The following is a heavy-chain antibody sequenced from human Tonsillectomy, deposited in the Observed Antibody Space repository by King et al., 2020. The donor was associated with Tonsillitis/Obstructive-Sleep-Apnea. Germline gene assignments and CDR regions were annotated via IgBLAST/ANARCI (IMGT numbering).Heavy chain of an antibody. J-gene: IGHJ6*02. D-gene: IGHD4-23*01. Sequence: VQLVESGEGLVQPGGSLRLSCAASGFTFSSYAMSWVGQAPGKGLEWVSAISGSGGSTYYADSVKGRFTISRDNSKNTLYLQMNSLRAEDTAVYYCAKGYGVDSPVSYYCYGMDVLGQGSTVTLSS. CDR2: ISGSGGST. CDR3: AKGYGVDSPVSYYCYGMDV. CDR1: GFTFSSYA. V-gene: IGHV3-23*04.